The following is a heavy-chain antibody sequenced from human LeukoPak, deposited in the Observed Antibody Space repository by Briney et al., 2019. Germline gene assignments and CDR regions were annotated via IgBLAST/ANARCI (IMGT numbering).Heavy chain of an antibody. CDR1: GGSISSSTYY. V-gene: IGHV4-39*07. Sequence: PSETLSLTCTVSGGSISSSTYYWGWIRQPPGKGLEWIGSIYYSGSTYYNPSLKSRVTISVDTSKNQFSLNLSSVTAADTAVYYCATRKKSSGWAIDYWGQGTLVTVSS. CDR2: IYYSGST. J-gene: IGHJ4*02. CDR3: ATRKKSSGWAIDY. D-gene: IGHD6-19*01.